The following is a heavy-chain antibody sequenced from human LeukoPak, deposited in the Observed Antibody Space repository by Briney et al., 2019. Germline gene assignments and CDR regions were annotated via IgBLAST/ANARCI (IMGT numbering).Heavy chain of an antibody. CDR1: GFTFSSYW. CDR2: IKQDGSEK. Sequence: GGSLRLSCAASGFTFSSYWMSWVRQAPGKGLEWVADIKQDGSEKYYVDSVKGRFTISRDNAKNSLYLQMNSLRAEDTAVYYCARTKWEEPYYDSSGYYYPLDYWGQGTLVTVSS. V-gene: IGHV3-7*03. D-gene: IGHD3-22*01. CDR3: ARTKWEEPYYDSSGYYYPLDY. J-gene: IGHJ4*02.